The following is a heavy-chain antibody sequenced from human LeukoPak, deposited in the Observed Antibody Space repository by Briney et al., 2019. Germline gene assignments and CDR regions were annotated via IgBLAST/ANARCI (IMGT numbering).Heavy chain of an antibody. CDR3: AREVPTKYSYGFDY. J-gene: IGHJ4*02. CDR1: GGSVSSGSYY. D-gene: IGHD5-18*01. Sequence: KSSETLSLTCTVSGGSVSSGSYYWSWIRQPPGKGLEWIGYIYYSGSTNYNPSLKSRVTISVDTSKNQFSLKLSSVTAADTAVYYCAREVPTKYSYGFDYWGQGTLVTVSS. V-gene: IGHV4-61*01. CDR2: IYYSGST.